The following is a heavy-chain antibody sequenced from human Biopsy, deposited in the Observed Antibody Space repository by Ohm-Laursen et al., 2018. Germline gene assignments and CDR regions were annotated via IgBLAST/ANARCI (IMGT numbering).Heavy chain of an antibody. Sequence: SLRLSCAATGFIFSDYYMSWIRQAPGKGLEWVSNINSVGTIYYADSVRGRFTISGDNAKNSLYLQMNSLRVEDTAVYYCARSVGIMAAPIDYWGQGILVTVSS. D-gene: IGHD3-16*01. CDR3: ARSVGIMAAPIDY. J-gene: IGHJ4*02. CDR2: INSVGTI. CDR1: GFIFSDYY. V-gene: IGHV3-11*01.